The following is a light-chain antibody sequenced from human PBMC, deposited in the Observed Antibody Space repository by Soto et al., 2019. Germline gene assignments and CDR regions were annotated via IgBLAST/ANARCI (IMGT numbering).Light chain of an antibody. V-gene: IGKV3-11*01. CDR2: DAS. CDR1: QTVNNY. Sequence: EFVLTQSPGTLSLSPGERATLSCRASQTVNNYLAWYQQKPGQAPRLLIYDASNRAAGIPARFSGSGSGTDFTLTISSLEPEDFAVYYCLQRRNSWTFGQGTKVDIK. CDR3: LQRRNSWT. J-gene: IGKJ1*01.